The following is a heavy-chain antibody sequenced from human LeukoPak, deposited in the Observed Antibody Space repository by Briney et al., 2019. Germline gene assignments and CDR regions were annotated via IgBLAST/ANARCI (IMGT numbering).Heavy chain of an antibody. Sequence: SETLSLTCTVSGGSISSYYWSWIRQPPGKGLERIGYIYYSGSTNYNPSLKSRVTISVDTSKNQFSLKLSSVTAADTAVYYCASFEYSGYDSGPLFDYWGQGTLVTVSS. J-gene: IGHJ4*02. CDR1: GGSISSYY. CDR3: ASFEYSGYDSGPLFDY. D-gene: IGHD5-12*01. V-gene: IGHV4-59*01. CDR2: IYYSGST.